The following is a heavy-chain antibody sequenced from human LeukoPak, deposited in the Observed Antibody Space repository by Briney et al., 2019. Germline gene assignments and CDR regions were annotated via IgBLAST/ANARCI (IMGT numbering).Heavy chain of an antibody. V-gene: IGHV3-30*01. CDR1: GFTFSRHV. D-gene: IGHD1-14*01. CDR2: ISYDGNNR. J-gene: IGHJ6*03. CDR3: ARGGIPTGPYYYFYYMDV. Sequence: GGSLRLSCAASGFTFSRHVMRWVRQAPGKGIEWVAVISYDGNNRFYADSVKGRFTISRDNSRNTLYLQMNSLSGDDAAVYSCARGGIPTGPYYYFYYMDVWGKGTAVTVSS.